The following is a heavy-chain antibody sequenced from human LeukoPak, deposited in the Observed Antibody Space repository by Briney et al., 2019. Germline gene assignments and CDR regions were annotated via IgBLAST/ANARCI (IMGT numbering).Heavy chain of an antibody. CDR3: TTDNELGYCTNGVCSYDY. J-gene: IGHJ4*02. D-gene: IGHD2-8*01. V-gene: IGHV3-15*07. Sequence: GGSLRLSCAASGFTFSNAWMNWVRQAPGKGLEWVGRIKSKTDGGTTDYAAPVKGRFTISRDDSKNTLYLQMNSLKTEDTAVYYCTTDNELGYCTNGVCSYDYWGQGNLVTVSS. CDR2: IKSKTDGGTT. CDR1: GFTFSNAW.